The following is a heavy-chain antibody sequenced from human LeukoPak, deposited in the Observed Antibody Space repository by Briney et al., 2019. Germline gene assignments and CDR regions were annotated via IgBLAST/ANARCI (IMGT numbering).Heavy chain of an antibody. D-gene: IGHD3-22*01. CDR2: MYLSGTT. V-gene: IGHV4-4*02. J-gene: IGHJ4*02. Sequence: SGALSLTCTVSGDSINSLDLWSWVRQPPGKGLEWIGEMYLSGTTHSNPSVKSRVTISIDKSKDQFFLNLSSVTAADTAVYYCAGLVGRYSSGLYYYYFDYWGQGTLVTVSS. CDR3: AGLVGRYSSGLYYYYFDY. CDR1: GDSINSLDL.